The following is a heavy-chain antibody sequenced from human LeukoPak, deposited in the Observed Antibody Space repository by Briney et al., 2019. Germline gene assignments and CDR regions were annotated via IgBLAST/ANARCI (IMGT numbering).Heavy chain of an antibody. V-gene: IGHV3-30-3*01. CDR1: GFTFSTYA. D-gene: IGHD3-16*02. J-gene: IGHJ4*02. CDR2: ISYDGSNK. Sequence: GRSLRLSCAASGFTFSTYAMHWVRQAPGKGLEWVAVISYDGSNKYYADSVKGRFTISRDNSKNTLYLQMNSLRAEDTAVYYCAREWYDYVWGSYRPDYWGQGTLVTVSS. CDR3: AREWYDYVWGSYRPDY.